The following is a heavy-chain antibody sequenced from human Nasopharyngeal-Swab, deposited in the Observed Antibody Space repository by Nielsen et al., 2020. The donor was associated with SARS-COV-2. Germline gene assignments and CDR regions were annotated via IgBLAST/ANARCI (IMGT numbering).Heavy chain of an antibody. CDR2: ILPMYGST. D-gene: IGHD4-23*01. CDR1: SDIFSSSA. CDR3: ARGGGGNFDDPLDI. J-gene: IGHJ3*02. Sequence: SVKVSCNASSDIFSSSAICWVRHAPGQGLEWMGGILPMYGSTTYARKFEGRVTITADESTRTAHMELRSLTSDDTSIYYCARGGGGNFDDPLDIWGQGTMVTISS. V-gene: IGHV1-69*13.